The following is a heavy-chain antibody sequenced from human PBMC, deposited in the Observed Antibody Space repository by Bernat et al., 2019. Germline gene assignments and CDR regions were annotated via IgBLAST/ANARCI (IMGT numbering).Heavy chain of an antibody. D-gene: IGHD4-23*01. V-gene: IGHV3-30*18. J-gene: IGHJ4*02. CDR2: ISYDGSNK. CDR1: GFIFSNYC. Sequence: QVQLAESGGGVVQPGRSLRLSCAASGFIFSNYCMHWVRQAPGKGLEWVAVISYDGSNKYYADSVKGRFTISRDDSKNTLYLQMNSLRAEDTAVYYCAKVLTGLRWSTPFDYWGQGTLVTVSS. CDR3: AKVLTGLRWSTPFDY.